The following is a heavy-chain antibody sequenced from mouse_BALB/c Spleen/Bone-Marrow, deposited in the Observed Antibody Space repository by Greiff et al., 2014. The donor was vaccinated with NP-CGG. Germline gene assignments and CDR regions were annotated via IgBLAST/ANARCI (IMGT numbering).Heavy chain of an antibody. V-gene: IGHV5-9-2*01. CDR3: ARHAYYDQTEVSFVY. D-gene: IGHD2-4*01. CDR2: ISGGGSYT. Sequence: DVKLVESGGGLVKSGGSLKLSCAASGFSFNSYGMSWVRQTPEKRLEWVATISGGGSYTFYPDSVKGRFTISRDNAKNNLYLQLSNLRSEDTALYYCARHAYYDQTEVSFVYWGQGTLVTVSA. J-gene: IGHJ3*01. CDR1: GFSFNSYG.